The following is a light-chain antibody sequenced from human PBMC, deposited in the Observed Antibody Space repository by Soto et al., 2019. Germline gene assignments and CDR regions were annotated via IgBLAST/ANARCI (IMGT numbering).Light chain of an antibody. Sequence: DIQMTQSPSTLSASVGDRVTITCRASQSLSGWLAWYQQKPGKAPKLLIYKTSSLESGVPSRFSGSASGTEFTLTIRSLQPDDFATYYCLQYNRLYTFSQGTKLEIK. CDR1: QSLSGW. CDR2: KTS. J-gene: IGKJ2*01. V-gene: IGKV1-5*03. CDR3: LQYNRLYT.